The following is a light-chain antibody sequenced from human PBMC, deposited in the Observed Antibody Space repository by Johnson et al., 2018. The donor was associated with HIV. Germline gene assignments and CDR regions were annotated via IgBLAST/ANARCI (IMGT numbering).Light chain of an antibody. J-gene: IGLJ1*01. Sequence: QSALTQPPSVSATLGQKVNISCSGSSSNIGNNYVSWYQQLPGTTPKLLMYEDNERPSGIPDRFSGSKSGTSATLGISGLQTGDEADYFCGTWDSRLSIFVFGTGTKITV. CDR1: SSNIGNNY. V-gene: IGLV1-51*02. CDR3: GTWDSRLSIFV. CDR2: EDN.